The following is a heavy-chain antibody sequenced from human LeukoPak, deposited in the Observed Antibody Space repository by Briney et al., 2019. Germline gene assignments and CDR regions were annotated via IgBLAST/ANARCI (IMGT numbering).Heavy chain of an antibody. CDR3: ARDLKRLTSGWITAAAGDY. CDR1: GYTFTSYG. D-gene: IGHD6-19*01. CDR2: ISAYNGNT. Sequence: ASVTVSCKASGYTFTSYGISWVRQAPGQGLEWMGWISAYNGNTNYAQKLQGRVTMTTDTSTSTAYMELRSLRSDDTAVYYCARDLKRLTSGWITAAAGDYWGQGTLVTVSS. J-gene: IGHJ4*02. V-gene: IGHV1-18*01.